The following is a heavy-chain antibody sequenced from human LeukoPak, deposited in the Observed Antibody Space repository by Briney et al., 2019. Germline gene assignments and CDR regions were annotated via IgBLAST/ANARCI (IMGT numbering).Heavy chain of an antibody. Sequence: SQTLSLTCTVSGGSISSYYWSWIRQPPGKGLEWIGYIYYSGSTNYNPSLKSRVTISVDTSKNRFSLKLSSVTAADTAVYYSAKGDYYYYMDVWGKGTTVTVSS. CDR1: GGSISSYY. J-gene: IGHJ6*03. V-gene: IGHV4-59*01. CDR2: IYYSGST. CDR3: AKGDYYYYMDV.